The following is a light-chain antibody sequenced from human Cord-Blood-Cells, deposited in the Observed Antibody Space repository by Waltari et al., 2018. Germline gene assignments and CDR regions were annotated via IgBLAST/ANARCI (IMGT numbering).Light chain of an antibody. V-gene: IGLV2-14*03. CDR1: SSDVGGYNF. CDR3: SSYTSSSTLWV. J-gene: IGLJ3*02. CDR2: DVS. Sequence: QSALTQPASVSGSPGQSITISCTGTSSDVGGYNFVSWYQQHPGKTPKLMIYDVSNRPSGVSYHLSGSKSCNTASLTISGLQAEDEADYYCSSYTSSSTLWVFGGGTKLTVL.